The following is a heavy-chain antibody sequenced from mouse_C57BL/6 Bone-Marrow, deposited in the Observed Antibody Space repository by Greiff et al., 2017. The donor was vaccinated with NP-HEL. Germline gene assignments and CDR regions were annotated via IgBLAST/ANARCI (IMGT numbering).Heavy chain of an antibody. J-gene: IGHJ3*01. CDR1: GYAFTNYL. V-gene: IGHV1-54*01. CDR2: INPGSGGT. D-gene: IGHD2-4*01. CDR3: ARGGIYYDYAWCAY. Sequence: QVQLQQSGAELVRPGTSVKVSCKASGYAFTNYLIEWVKQRPGQGLEWIGVINPGSGGTNYNEKFKGKATLTADKSSSTAYMQLSSLTSEDSAVYFGARGGIYYDYAWCAYWGQGTLVTVSA.